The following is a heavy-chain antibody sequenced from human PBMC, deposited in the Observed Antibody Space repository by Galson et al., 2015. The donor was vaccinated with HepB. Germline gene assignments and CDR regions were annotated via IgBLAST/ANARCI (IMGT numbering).Heavy chain of an antibody. V-gene: IGHV3-23*01. CDR2: ITGSGGST. Sequence: SLRLSCAASGFTFSSYDMSWVRQAPGKGLEWVSAITGSGGSTHYADSVKGRFIISRDNSKNTVFLQMNSLRAEDTAVYYCADWNHVDYWGLGTRVTVSS. D-gene: IGHD1-1*01. CDR3: ADWNHVDY. CDR1: GFTFSSYD. J-gene: IGHJ4*02.